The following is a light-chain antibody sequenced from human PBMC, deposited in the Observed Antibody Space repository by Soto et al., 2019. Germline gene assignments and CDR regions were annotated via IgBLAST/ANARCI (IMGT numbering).Light chain of an antibody. Sequence: QSVLTQPASVSGSPGQSITISCTGTSSDVGGYNYVSWYQHHPGKAPKLMIYEVSNRPSGVSNRFSGSKSGNTASLTISGLQAEDETDYYCSSYTSSSTLYVFGTATNLTVL. CDR3: SSYTSSSTLYV. CDR1: SSDVGGYNY. CDR2: EVS. J-gene: IGLJ1*01. V-gene: IGLV2-14*01.